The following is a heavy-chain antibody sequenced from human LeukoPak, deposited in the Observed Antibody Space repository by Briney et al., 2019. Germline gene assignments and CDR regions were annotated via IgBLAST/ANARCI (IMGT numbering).Heavy chain of an antibody. CDR3: AKDRGGYCSGGSCQGAFHY. CDR2: ISGSGGTT. Sequence: GGSLRPSCAASGFIFSTYDMSWVRQAPGKGLEWVSGISGSGGTTYDADSVKGRFTISRDNSKNTLYLQMNSLRAEDTAVYYCAKDRGGYCSGGSCQGAFHYWGQGTLVTVSS. J-gene: IGHJ4*02. CDR1: GFIFSTYD. V-gene: IGHV3-23*01. D-gene: IGHD2-15*01.